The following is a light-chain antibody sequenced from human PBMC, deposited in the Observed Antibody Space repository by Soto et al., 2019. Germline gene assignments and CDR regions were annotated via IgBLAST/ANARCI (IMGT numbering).Light chain of an antibody. Sequence: DIQMTPSPSSLSASVGDSVTITCRASQSISSYLNWYQQKPGKAPKLLIYAASSLQSVVSSRLSGSGSGTDFTLTISSLQPEDFASYYGQQSYITPCTFGQGTRLESK. J-gene: IGKJ5*01. CDR1: QSISSY. V-gene: IGKV1-39*01. CDR2: AAS. CDR3: QQSYITPCT.